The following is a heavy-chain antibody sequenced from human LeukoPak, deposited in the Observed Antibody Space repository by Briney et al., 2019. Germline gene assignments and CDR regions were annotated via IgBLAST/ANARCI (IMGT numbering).Heavy chain of an antibody. CDR2: ISGSGGST. V-gene: IGHV3-23*01. CDR1: GFTFSSYA. J-gene: IGHJ4*02. CDR3: AKATWVVLSFFFDY. Sequence: GGSLRLSCAASGFTFSSYAMSWVRQAPGKGLEWVSAISGSGGSTYYADSVKGRFTIPRDNSKNTLYLQMNSLRAEDTAVYYCAKATWVVLSFFFDYWGQGTLVTVSS. D-gene: IGHD6-19*01.